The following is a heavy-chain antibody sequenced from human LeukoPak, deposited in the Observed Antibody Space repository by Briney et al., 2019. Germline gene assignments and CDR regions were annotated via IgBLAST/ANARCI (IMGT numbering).Heavy chain of an antibody. CDR2: ISSSGSTI. Sequence: GGSLRLSCAASGFTFSDYYMNWIRQAPGKGLEWVSYISSSGSTIYYANSVKGRFTISRDNSKNTLFLQMVSLRAEDMAVYYCARDARVASYGHWFDPWGQGTLVTVSS. V-gene: IGHV3-11*04. D-gene: IGHD1-26*01. CDR1: GFTFSDYY. CDR3: ARDARVASYGHWFDP. J-gene: IGHJ5*02.